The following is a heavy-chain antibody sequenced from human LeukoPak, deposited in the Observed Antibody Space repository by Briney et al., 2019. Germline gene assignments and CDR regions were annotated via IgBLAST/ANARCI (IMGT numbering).Heavy chain of an antibody. D-gene: IGHD3-3*02. J-gene: IGHJ3*02. Sequence: ASVKASCKASGYTFTSYAMHWGRQAPGQRLEWIGWINAGNGNTKYSQKFQGRVTITRDTSASTAYMELSSLRSEDTAVYYCASSLLGLDAFDIWGQGTMVTVSS. CDR2: INAGNGNT. CDR3: ASSLLGLDAFDI. V-gene: IGHV1-3*01. CDR1: GYTFTSYA.